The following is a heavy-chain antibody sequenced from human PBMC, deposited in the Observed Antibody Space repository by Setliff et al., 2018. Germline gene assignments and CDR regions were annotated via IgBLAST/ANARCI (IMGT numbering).Heavy chain of an antibody. D-gene: IGHD2-21*01. CDR2: IYPGDSDT. CDR3: AKFGADYWFGP. CDR1: GYNFNNNW. V-gene: IGHV5-51*01. J-gene: IGHJ5*02. Sequence: GESLTISCRASGYNFNNNWIGWLRQIPGKGLEWIGIIYPGDSDTKYSPSFQGHVFMSVDRSATTAYLQWRILQASDSALYYCAKFGADYWFGPWGQGALVTVS.